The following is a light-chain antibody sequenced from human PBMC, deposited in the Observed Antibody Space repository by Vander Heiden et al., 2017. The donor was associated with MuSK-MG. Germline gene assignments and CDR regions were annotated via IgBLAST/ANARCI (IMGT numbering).Light chain of an antibody. Sequence: SVLTQPPSASGTPGQRVTISCSGSSSNLGSNTVNGYQQLPRTATKLLIYSNNKRTSGVPDRFSGSKSGTSATVAISGLQSEDEDDYYCAARDDSRNGWVFGGGTKLTVL. J-gene: IGLJ3*02. CDR1: SSNLGSNT. V-gene: IGLV1-44*01. CDR3: AARDDSRNGWV. CDR2: SNN.